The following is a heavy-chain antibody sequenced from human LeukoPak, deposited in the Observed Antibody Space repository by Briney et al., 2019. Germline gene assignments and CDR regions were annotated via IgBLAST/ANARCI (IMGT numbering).Heavy chain of an antibody. Sequence: AGSLRLSCSASGFTFSNFAMHWVRQAPGKGLEWVAVISYDGSDKYYADSVKGRFTSSRDNSNHTLYLQMNSLRAEDTAVYYCVRDHGSNSWWYFDSWGQGTLVTVSS. D-gene: IGHD6-13*01. CDR2: ISYDGSDK. CDR1: GFTFSNFA. CDR3: VRDHGSNSWWYFDS. V-gene: IGHV3-30-3*01. J-gene: IGHJ4*02.